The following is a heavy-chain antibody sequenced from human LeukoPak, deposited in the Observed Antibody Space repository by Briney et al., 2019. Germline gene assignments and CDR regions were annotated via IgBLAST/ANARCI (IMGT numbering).Heavy chain of an antibody. V-gene: IGHV3-30*02. J-gene: IGHJ4*02. CDR1: GFTFSSYG. CDR2: IRYDGSNK. D-gene: IGHD3-16*02. Sequence: GGSLRLSCAASGFTFSSYGMHWVRQAPSKGLEWVAFIRYDGSNKYYADSVKGRFTISRDNSKNTLYLQMNSLRAEDTAVYYCAKDRSFLPNYYFDYWGQGTLVTVSS. CDR3: AKDRSFLPNYYFDY.